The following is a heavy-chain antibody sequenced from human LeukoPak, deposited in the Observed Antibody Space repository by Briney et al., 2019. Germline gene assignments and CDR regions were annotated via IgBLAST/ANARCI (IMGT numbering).Heavy chain of an antibody. CDR1: GGPINNQY. D-gene: IGHD5-12*01. Sequence: PSETLSLTCTVSGGPINNQYWNWIRQPPGKVLEWIGYVYHTGSTHYNPSLKTRVTISIDTSSNQFSLKLRSVTPADTAVYYCARGRGYSGYDYAFDIWGQGTLVTFSS. CDR2: VYHTGST. V-gene: IGHV4-59*11. CDR3: ARGRGYSGYDYAFDI. J-gene: IGHJ3*02.